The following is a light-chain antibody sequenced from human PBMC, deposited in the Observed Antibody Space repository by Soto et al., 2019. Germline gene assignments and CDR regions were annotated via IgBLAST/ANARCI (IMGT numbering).Light chain of an antibody. V-gene: IGKV3-20*01. J-gene: IGKJ2*01. CDR1: QTVASPY. CDR3: QQYDNSVYT. Sequence: EIVLTQSPGTLSLSPGERATLSCRTSQTVASPYLAWYQQRVGQAPRLLMYGTSTRATGVPDRFSGSGSGKDLTLTINRLEPEDSEVYYCQQYDNSVYTFGQGTKLEIK. CDR2: GTS.